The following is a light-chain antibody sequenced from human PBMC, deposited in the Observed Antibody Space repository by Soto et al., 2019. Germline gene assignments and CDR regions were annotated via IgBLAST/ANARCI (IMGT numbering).Light chain of an antibody. CDR3: AAWDDSLNGVF. CDR1: SSDVGGSNL. V-gene: IGLV2-11*01. Sequence: QSALTQPRSVSGSPGQSVTISCTGTSSDVGGSNLVSWYQQHAGRAPKLVIYDVIKRPSGVPDRFSGSKSGNTASLTISGLQVEDEADYYCAAWDDSLNGVFFGGGTKLTVL. CDR2: DVI. J-gene: IGLJ2*01.